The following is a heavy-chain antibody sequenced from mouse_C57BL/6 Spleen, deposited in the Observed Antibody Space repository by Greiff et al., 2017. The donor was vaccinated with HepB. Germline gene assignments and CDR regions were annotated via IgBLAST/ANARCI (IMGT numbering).Heavy chain of an antibody. CDR3: ARYLDYYGSSYFDY. D-gene: IGHD1-1*01. V-gene: IGHV1-75*01. J-gene: IGHJ2*01. CDR2: IFPGSGST. CDR1: GYTFTDYY. Sequence: QVQLKQSGPELVKPGASVKISCKASGYTFTDYYINWVKQRPGQGLEWIGWIFPGSGSTYYNEKFKGKATLTVDKSSSTAYMLLSSLTSEDSAVYFCARYLDYYGSSYFDYWGQGTTLTVSS.